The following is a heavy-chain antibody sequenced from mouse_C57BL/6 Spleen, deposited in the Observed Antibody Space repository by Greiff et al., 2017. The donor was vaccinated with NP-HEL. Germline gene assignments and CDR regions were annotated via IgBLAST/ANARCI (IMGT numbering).Heavy chain of an antibody. Sequence: EVHLVESGGGLVKPGGSLKLSCAASGFTFSSYAMSWVRQTPEKRLEWVATISDGGSYTYYPDNVKGRFTISRDNAKNNLYLQMSHLKSEDTAMYYCARSMITTKRVFDYWGQGTTLTVSS. CDR2: ISDGGSYT. V-gene: IGHV5-4*01. D-gene: IGHD2-4*01. CDR1: GFTFSSYA. CDR3: ARSMITTKRVFDY. J-gene: IGHJ2*01.